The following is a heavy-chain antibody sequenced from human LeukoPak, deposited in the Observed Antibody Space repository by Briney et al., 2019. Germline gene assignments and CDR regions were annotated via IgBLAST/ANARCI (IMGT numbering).Heavy chain of an antibody. CDR3: AKPPLLTGRDSWIFDY. Sequence: GGSLRLSCAASGFTFSSYWMHWVRQAPGKGLVWVSRINSDGSSTSYADSVKGRFTISRDNAKNTLYLQMNSLRAEDTAVYYCAKPPLLTGRDSWIFDYWGQGTLVTVSS. V-gene: IGHV3-74*01. D-gene: IGHD1-20*01. J-gene: IGHJ4*02. CDR1: GFTFSSYW. CDR2: INSDGSST.